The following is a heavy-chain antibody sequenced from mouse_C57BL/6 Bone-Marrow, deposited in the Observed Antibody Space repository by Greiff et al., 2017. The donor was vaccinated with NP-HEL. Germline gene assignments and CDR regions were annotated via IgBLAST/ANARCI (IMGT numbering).Heavy chain of an antibody. Sequence: VQLQQSGAELARPGASVKLSCKASGYTFTSYGISWVKQRTGQGLEWIGEIYPRSGNTYYNEKFKGKATLTADKSSSTAYMELRSLTSEDSAVYVGAREARVVDAMDYGGQGTSVTVSS. CDR2: IYPRSGNT. V-gene: IGHV1-81*01. D-gene: IGHD1-1*01. CDR3: AREARVVDAMDY. CDR1: GYTFTSYG. J-gene: IGHJ4*01.